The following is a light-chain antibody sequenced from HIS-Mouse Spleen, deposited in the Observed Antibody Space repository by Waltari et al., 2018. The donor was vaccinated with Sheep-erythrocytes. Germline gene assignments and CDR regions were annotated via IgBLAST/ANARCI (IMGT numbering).Light chain of an antibody. CDR1: QSVSSY. CDR2: DAS. Sequence: EIVLTQSPATLSLSPGERATLSCSASQSVSSYLAWYQQKPGQAPRLLIYDASNRATGIPARFSGSGSGTDFTLTISSLEPEDFATYYCQQANSFPITFGQGTRLEIK. V-gene: IGKV3-11*01. CDR3: QQANSFPIT. J-gene: IGKJ5*01.